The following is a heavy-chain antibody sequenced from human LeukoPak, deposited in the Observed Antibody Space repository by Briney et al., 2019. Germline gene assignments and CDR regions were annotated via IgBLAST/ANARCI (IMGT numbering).Heavy chain of an antibody. CDR2: INPNSGGT. Sequence: ASVKVSCKASGYTFTGYYMHWVRQAPGQGLEWMGWINPNSGGTNYAQKFQGRVTMTRDTSISTAYMELSRLRSDDTAVYYCARDQTPYGDYVGFDYWGQGTLVTVSS. V-gene: IGHV1-2*02. J-gene: IGHJ4*02. D-gene: IGHD4-17*01. CDR1: GYTFTGYY. CDR3: ARDQTPYGDYVGFDY.